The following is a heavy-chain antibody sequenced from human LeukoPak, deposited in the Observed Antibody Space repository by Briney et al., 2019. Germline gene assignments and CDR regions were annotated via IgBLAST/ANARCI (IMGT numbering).Heavy chain of an antibody. CDR3: ARVTGYTIEDYFDY. D-gene: IGHD3-9*01. CDR1: GGSISSSSYY. J-gene: IGHJ4*02. V-gene: IGHV4-39*07. CDR2: IYYSGST. Sequence: SETLSLTCTVSGGSISSSSYYWGWIRQPPGKGLEWIGSIYYSGSTNYNPSLKSRVTISVKTSKNQFSLKLRSVTAVDTAVYYCARVTGYTIEDYFDYWGQGTLVTVSS.